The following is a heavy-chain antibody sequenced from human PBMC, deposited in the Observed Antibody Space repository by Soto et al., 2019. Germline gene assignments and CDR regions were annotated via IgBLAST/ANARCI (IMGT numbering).Heavy chain of an antibody. Sequence: EVQLVESGGGLVQPGGSLRLSCAASGFTVSSNYMSWVRQAPGKGLEWVSVIYSGGSTYYADSVKGRFTISRDNSKNTLYLQMNSLRAEDTAVYYGARVHDWLFSYFDYWGQGTLVTVSS. V-gene: IGHV3-66*01. CDR3: ARVHDWLFSYFDY. D-gene: IGHD3-9*01. CDR2: IYSGGST. CDR1: GFTVSSNY. J-gene: IGHJ4*02.